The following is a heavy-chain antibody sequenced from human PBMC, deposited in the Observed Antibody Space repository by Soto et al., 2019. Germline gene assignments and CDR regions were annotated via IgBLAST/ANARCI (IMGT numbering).Heavy chain of an antibody. J-gene: IGHJ6*02. Sequence: GGSLRLSCAASGFTFSSYSMTWVRQAPGKGLEWVSYISSSSTIYYADSVKGRFTISRDNAKNSLYLQMNSLRDEDTAVYYCAREGAKYSSLSAYYYGMDVWGQGTTVTVSS. CDR1: GFTFSSYS. D-gene: IGHD6-6*01. V-gene: IGHV3-48*02. CDR3: AREGAKYSSLSAYYYGMDV. CDR2: ISSSSTI.